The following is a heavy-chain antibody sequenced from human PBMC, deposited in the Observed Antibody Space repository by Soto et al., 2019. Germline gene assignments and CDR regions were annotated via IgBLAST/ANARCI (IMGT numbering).Heavy chain of an antibody. CDR3: ARGIAAAGDFDY. J-gene: IGHJ4*02. D-gene: IGHD6-13*01. V-gene: IGHV4-39*01. CDR2: IYYSGST. Sequence: SETLSLTCTVSGGSISSSSYYWGWIRQPPGKGLEWIGSIYYSGSTYYNPSLKSRVTISVDTSKNQFSLKLSSVTAADTAVYYCARGIAAAGDFDYWGQGTLVT. CDR1: GGSISSSSYY.